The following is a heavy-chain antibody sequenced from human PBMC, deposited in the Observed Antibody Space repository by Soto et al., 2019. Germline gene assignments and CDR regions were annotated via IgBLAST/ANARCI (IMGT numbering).Heavy chain of an antibody. Sequence: GGSLRLSCAASGFTFSSYWMSWVRQAPGKGLEWVANIKQDGSEKYYVDSVKGRFTISRDNAKNSLYLQMNSLRAEDTAVYYCAREQGELSPYYYYGMDVWGQGTTVTVSS. CDR1: GFTFSSYW. D-gene: IGHD3-16*02. V-gene: IGHV3-7*01. J-gene: IGHJ6*02. CDR2: IKQDGSEK. CDR3: AREQGELSPYYYYGMDV.